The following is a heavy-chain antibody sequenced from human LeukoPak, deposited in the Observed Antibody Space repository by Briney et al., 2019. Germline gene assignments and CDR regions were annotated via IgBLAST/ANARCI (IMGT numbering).Heavy chain of an antibody. CDR1: GYTFTSYD. CDR3: ARGYYSSSWYIDYYYGMDV. Sequence: ASVKVSCKASGYTFTSYDINWVRQATGQGLEWMGWMNPNSGNTGYAQKFQGRVTMTRNTSISTAYMELSSLRSEDTAVYYCARGYYSSSWYIDYYYGMDVWGQGTLVTVSS. J-gene: IGHJ6*02. CDR2: MNPNSGNT. V-gene: IGHV1-8*01. D-gene: IGHD6-13*01.